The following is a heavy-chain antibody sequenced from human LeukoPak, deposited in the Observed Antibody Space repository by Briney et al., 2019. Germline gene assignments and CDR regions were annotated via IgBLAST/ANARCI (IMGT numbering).Heavy chain of an antibody. CDR3: ARDYESSGPRVPAATQKMPFDI. CDR1: GGTFSSYA. J-gene: IGHJ3*02. D-gene: IGHD2-2*01. CDR2: IIPIFGTA. Sequence: ASVKVSCKASGGTFSSYAISWVRQAPGQGLEGMGGIIPIFGTANYAQKFQGRVTITADESTGTADMELSRLRSEDTAVYYCARDYESSGPRVPAATQKMPFDIWGQGTMVTGSS. V-gene: IGHV1-69*13.